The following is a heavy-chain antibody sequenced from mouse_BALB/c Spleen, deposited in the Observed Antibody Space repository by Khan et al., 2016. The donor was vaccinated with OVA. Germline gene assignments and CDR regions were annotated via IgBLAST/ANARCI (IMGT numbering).Heavy chain of an antibody. CDR3: ARNYDYDEGLAY. V-gene: IGHV2-2*02. CDR2: IWSGGST. Sequence: QVQLKQSGPGLVQPSQSLSITCTVSGFSLTYYGVHWVRQSPGKGLEWLGVIWSGGSTDYNAPFISRLNISKDNSKSQAFFKMNSLQTNDTAIYYCARNYDYDEGLAYWGQGTLVTVSA. D-gene: IGHD2-4*01. J-gene: IGHJ3*01. CDR1: GFSLTYYG.